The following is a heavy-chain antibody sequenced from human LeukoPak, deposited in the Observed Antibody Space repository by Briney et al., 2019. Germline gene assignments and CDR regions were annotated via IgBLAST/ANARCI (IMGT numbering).Heavy chain of an antibody. V-gene: IGHV4-34*01. CDR2: INQSGST. CDR1: GGSFSGYY. CDR3: ASRYQRGGWFDP. D-gene: IGHD2-2*01. J-gene: IGHJ5*02. Sequence: PSETLSLTCAVYGGSFSGYYWSWIRQPPGKGLEWIGEINQSGSTNYNPSLKSRVTISVDTSKNQFSLKLSSVTAADTAVYYCASRYQRGGWFDPWGQGTLVTVSS.